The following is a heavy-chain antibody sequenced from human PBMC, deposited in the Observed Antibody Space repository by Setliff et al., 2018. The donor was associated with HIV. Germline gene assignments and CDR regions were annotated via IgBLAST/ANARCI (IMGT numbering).Heavy chain of an antibody. D-gene: IGHD6-19*01. CDR3: ARDRDSSGWFLLGDY. J-gene: IGHJ4*02. V-gene: IGHV1-46*01. CDR1: GYTFSSNY. Sequence: ASVNVSCKASGYTFSSNYMHWVRQAPGQGLEWMGLINPIFGTANYAQKFQGRVTITRDTSATTAYMELSSLRSEDTAVYYCARDRDSSGWFLLGDYWGQGTLVTVSS. CDR2: INPIFGTA.